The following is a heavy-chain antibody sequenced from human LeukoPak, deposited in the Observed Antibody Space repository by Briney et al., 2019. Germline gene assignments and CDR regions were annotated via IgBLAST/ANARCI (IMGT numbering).Heavy chain of an antibody. Sequence: SETLSLTCTVSGGSISSYYWSWIRQPPGKGLEWIGYIYYSGSTNYNPSLKSRVTISVDTSKNQFSLKLSSVTAADTAVYYCASSPRRGSYSPRWFDPWGQGTLVTVSS. D-gene: IGHD1-26*01. J-gene: IGHJ5*02. CDR1: GGSISSYY. CDR2: IYYSGST. CDR3: ASSPRRGSYSPRWFDP. V-gene: IGHV4-59*01.